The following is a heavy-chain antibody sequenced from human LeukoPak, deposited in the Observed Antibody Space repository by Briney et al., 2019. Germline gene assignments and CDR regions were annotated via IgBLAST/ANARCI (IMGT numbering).Heavy chain of an antibody. J-gene: IGHJ3*02. CDR2: INPNSGGT. D-gene: IGHD5-12*01. CDR3: ARVGYDSASDAFDI. CDR1: GYTFTGYY. V-gene: IGHV1-2*02. Sequence: GASVKVSCKASGYTFTGYYMHWVRQAPGQGLEWMGWINPNSGGTNYAQKFQGRVTMTRDTSISTAHMELSRLRSDDTAVYYCARVGYDSASDAFDIWGQGTMVTVSS.